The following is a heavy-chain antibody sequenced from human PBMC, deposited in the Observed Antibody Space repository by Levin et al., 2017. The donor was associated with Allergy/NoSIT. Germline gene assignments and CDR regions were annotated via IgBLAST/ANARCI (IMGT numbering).Heavy chain of an antibody. V-gene: IGHV4-59*01. J-gene: IGHJ4*02. CDR3: ARGGRYFDRNDY. CDR2: IYSSGTT. D-gene: IGHD3-9*01. Sequence: SETLSLTCTVSGGSISYFFWTWIRQPPGKGLEWIGNIYSSGTTNYNPSLQSRVTISVDTSKNQFSLKVAPLTAADTAVYYCARGGRYFDRNDYWGQGTLVTVSS. CDR1: GGSISYFF.